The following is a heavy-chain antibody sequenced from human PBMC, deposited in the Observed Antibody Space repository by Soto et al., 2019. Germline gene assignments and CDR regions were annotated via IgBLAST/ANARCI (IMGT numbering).Heavy chain of an antibody. V-gene: IGHV1-18*01. J-gene: IGHJ5*02. Sequence: GASVKVSCKASGYTFTNYGISWVRQAPGQGLEWMGWINAYNGNRNYAQKLQGRVTMTTDTSTSTAYMELRSLRSDDTAVYYCARDQVPAALLGWFDPWGQGTLVTVSS. CDR3: ARDQVPAALLGWFDP. CDR1: GYTFTNYG. D-gene: IGHD2-2*01. CDR2: INAYNGNR.